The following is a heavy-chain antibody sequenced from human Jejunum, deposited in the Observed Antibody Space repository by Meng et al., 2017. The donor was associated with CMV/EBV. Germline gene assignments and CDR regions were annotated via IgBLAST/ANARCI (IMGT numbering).Heavy chain of an antibody. CDR3: AKAYDSGMDV. CDR2: IWNDGSKE. Sequence: SCAASGFTFRTYGMHWVRQAPGKGLGWVAFIWNDGSKEFYADSVRGGFTVSRDNSKNTLYVQMNSLRAEDTAVYYCAKAYDSGMDVWAKGPRSPSP. J-gene: IGHJ6*02. V-gene: IGHV3-30*02. CDR1: GFTFRTYG. D-gene: IGHD3-22*01.